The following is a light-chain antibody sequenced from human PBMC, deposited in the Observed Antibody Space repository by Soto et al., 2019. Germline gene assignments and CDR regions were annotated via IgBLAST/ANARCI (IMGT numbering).Light chain of an antibody. J-gene: IGKJ1*01. CDR1: QSISSW. Sequence: DIQMTQSPSTLSASVGDRVTITCRASQSISSWLAWYQQKSGKAPNLLIYDASSLESGVPSRFSGSGSGTEFTLTINSLQPDDFATYYCQQYNRYWTFGQGTKVDIK. CDR2: DAS. CDR3: QQYNRYWT. V-gene: IGKV1-5*01.